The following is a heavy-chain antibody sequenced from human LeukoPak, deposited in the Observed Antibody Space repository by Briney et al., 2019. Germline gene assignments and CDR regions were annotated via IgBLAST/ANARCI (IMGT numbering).Heavy chain of an antibody. CDR1: GYSFTSYW. J-gene: IGHJ4*02. D-gene: IGHD3-10*01. CDR3: ARNMVRGVIRGDY. CDR2: IDPSDSYT. Sequence: GESPRIFRKGSGYSFTSYWISWVRQMPGKGLEWMGRIDPSDSYTNYSPSFQGHVTISANKSISTAYLQWSSLKASDTAMYYCARNMVRGVIRGDYWGQRTLVTVSS. V-gene: IGHV5-10-1*01.